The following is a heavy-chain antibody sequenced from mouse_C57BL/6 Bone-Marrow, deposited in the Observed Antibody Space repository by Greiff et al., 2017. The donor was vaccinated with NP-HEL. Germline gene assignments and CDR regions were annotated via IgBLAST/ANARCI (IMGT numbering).Heavy chain of an antibody. CDR3: ARGVFVGTTN. Sequence: QVQLQQSGAELAKPGASVKLSCKASGYTFTSYWMHWVKQRPGQGLEWIGYINPSSGYTKYNQKFKDKATLTADKSSRPAYMQLISLTYEDSAVYYCARGVFVGTTNWGQGTTLTVSS. CDR1: GYTFTSYW. J-gene: IGHJ2*01. D-gene: IGHD2-14*01. V-gene: IGHV1-7*01. CDR2: INPSSGYT.